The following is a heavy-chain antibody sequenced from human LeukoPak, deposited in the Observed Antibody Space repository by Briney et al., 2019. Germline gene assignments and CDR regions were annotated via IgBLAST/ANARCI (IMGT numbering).Heavy chain of an antibody. CDR2: IIPIFGTA. V-gene: IGHV1-69*05. D-gene: IGHD2-2*01. CDR1: GGTFSSYA. Sequence: SVKVSCKASGGTFSSYAISWVRQAPGQGLEWMGGIIPIFGTANYAQKFQGRVTITTDESTSTAYMGLSSLRSEDTAVYYCARPRRYCSSTSCYRGGIDAFDIWGQGTMVTVSS. CDR3: ARPRRYCSSTSCYRGGIDAFDI. J-gene: IGHJ3*02.